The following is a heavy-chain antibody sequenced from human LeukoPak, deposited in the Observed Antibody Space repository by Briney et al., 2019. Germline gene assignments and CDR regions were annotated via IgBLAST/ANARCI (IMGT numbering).Heavy chain of an antibody. Sequence: SETLSLTCTVSGGSISSSSYYWSWIRQPPGKGLEWIGEINHSGSTNYNPSLKSRVTISVDTSKNQFSLKLSSVTAADTAVYYCARVASHSSSESGTDYWGQGTLVTVSS. V-gene: IGHV4-39*07. D-gene: IGHD6-13*01. CDR1: GGSISSSSYY. J-gene: IGHJ4*02. CDR3: ARVASHSSSESGTDY. CDR2: INHSGST.